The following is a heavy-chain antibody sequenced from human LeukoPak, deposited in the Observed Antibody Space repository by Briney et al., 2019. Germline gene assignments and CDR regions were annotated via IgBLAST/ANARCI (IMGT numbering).Heavy chain of an antibody. CDR2: INPSGGST. J-gene: IGHJ4*02. D-gene: IGHD3-16*01. CDR3: ARGRRIMITFGEVTS. CDR1: GYTFTSYY. Sequence: ASVKVSCKASGYTFTSYYMHWVRQAPGQGLEWMGIINPSGGSTSYAQKFQGRVTMTRDTSMSTVYMELSSLRSEDTAVYYCARGRRIMITFGEVTSWGQGTLVTVSS. V-gene: IGHV1-46*01.